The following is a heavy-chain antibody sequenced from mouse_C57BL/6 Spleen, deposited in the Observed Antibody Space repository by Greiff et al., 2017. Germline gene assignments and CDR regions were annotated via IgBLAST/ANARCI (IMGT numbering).Heavy chain of an antibody. CDR1: GYTFTSYW. V-gene: IGHV1-50*01. J-gene: IGHJ3*01. CDR3: AIRGPGPWFAY. CDR2: IDPSDSGT. D-gene: IGHD1-1*01. Sequence: QVQLQQPGAELVKPGASVKLSCKASGYTFTSYWMQWVKQRPGQGLAWIGEIDPSDSGTNYNQKFKGKATLTVDKSSSTAYMQLSSLTSEDSAVYYCAIRGPGPWFAYWGQGTLVTVSA.